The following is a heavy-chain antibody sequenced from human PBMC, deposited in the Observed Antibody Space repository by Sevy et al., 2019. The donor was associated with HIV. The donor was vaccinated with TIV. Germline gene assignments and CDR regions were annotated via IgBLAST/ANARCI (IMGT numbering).Heavy chain of an antibody. D-gene: IGHD2-2*01. CDR3: ARDRGYCSSTSCPRRYYYGMDV. V-gene: IGHV3-33*01. CDR2: IWYDGSNK. Sequence: GGSLRLSCAASGFSFSSYGMHWVRQAPGKGLEWVAVIWYDGSNKYYAYSVKGRFTISRDNSKNTLYLQMNSLRAEDTTVYYCARDRGYCSSTSCPRRYYYGMDVWGQGSTVTVSS. CDR1: GFSFSSYG. J-gene: IGHJ6*02.